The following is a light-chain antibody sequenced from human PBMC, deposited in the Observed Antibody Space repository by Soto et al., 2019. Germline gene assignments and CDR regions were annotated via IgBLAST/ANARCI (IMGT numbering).Light chain of an antibody. Sequence: EIVMTQSPATLSVSPGERATLSCRASQSVDSNLAWYQQKPGQAPRLLIFGASTRATGIPARFSGSGSGTDFTLTISSLQSEDFAVYYCQQYVHWPPGTFGQGTTVDIK. V-gene: IGKV3D-15*01. J-gene: IGKJ1*01. CDR1: QSVDSN. CDR2: GAS. CDR3: QQYVHWPPGT.